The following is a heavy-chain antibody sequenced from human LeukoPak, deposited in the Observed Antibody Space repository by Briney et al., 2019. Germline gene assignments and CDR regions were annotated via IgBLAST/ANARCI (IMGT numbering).Heavy chain of an antibody. D-gene: IGHD2-15*01. CDR1: GGSISNYY. J-gene: IGHJ4*02. Sequence: SETLSLTCTVSGGSISNYYWSWIRQPPGKGLEYIGHIYYDGSTNYSPSLKSRLTISMDTSKNQFSLKLTSVTAADTAVYYCARRGYCSGNSCYLFDYWGQGTLVTVSS. CDR3: ARRGYCSGNSCYLFDY. CDR2: IYYDGST. V-gene: IGHV4-59*08.